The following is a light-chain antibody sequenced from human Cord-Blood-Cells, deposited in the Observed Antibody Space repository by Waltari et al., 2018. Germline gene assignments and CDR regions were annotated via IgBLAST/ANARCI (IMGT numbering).Light chain of an antibody. CDR1: SSNIGSNT. CDR3: AAWDDSLNGPV. Sequence: QSVLTQPPSASGTPGQRVTISCSGSSSNIGSNTVNWYQQLPGTAPKLLIYSNNRRASGVPDRVYGSKSGTSASLAISGLQSEDEADYYCAAWDDSLNGPVFGGGTKLTVL. CDR2: SNN. V-gene: IGLV1-44*01. J-gene: IGLJ3*02.